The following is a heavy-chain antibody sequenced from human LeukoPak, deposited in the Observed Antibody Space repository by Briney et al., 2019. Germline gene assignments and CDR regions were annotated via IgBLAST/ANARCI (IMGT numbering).Heavy chain of an antibody. CDR1: GFNFNRFT. CDR2: IDRKGTPT. D-gene: IGHD2-21*02. CDR3: AKEYDCNGDCYTSLDS. V-gene: IGHV3-43*01. Sequence: GGSLRLSCAASGFNFNRFTLHWVRQAPGKGLEWVSLIDRKGTPTYYADSVKGRFTISRDNRKQSLFLQMDSLRSEDTALYYCAKEYDCNGDCYTSLDSWGQGTLSPSPQ. J-gene: IGHJ4*02.